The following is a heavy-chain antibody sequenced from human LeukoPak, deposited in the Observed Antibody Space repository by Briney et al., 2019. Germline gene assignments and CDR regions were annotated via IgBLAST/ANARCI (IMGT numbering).Heavy chain of an antibody. V-gene: IGHV3-48*04. J-gene: IGHJ4*02. CDR3: AKDCVSGDGYWDFDY. Sequence: GGSLRLSCAASGFTFSSYSMNWVRQAPGKGLEWVSYISSSSSTIYYADSVKGRFTISRDNAKNSLYLQMNSLRVEDTAVYYCAKDCVSGDGYWDFDYWGQGTLVTVSS. CDR2: ISSSSSTI. CDR1: GFTFSSYS. D-gene: IGHD5-24*01.